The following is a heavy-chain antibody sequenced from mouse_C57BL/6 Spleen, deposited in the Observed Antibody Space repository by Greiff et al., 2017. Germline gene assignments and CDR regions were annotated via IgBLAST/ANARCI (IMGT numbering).Heavy chain of an antibody. CDR1: GYTFTNYW. CDR3: ARGGNWDPYAMDY. CDR2: IYPGGGYT. Sequence: VMLVESGAELVRPGTSVKMSCKASGYTFTNYWIGWAKQRPGHGLEWIGDIYPGGGYTNYNEKFKGKATLTADKSSSTAYMQFSSLTSEDSAIYYCARGGNWDPYAMDYWGQGTSVTVSS. J-gene: IGHJ4*01. V-gene: IGHV1-63*01. D-gene: IGHD4-1*01.